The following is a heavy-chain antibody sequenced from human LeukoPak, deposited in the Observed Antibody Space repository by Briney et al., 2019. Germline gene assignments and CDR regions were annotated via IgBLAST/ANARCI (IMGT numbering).Heavy chain of an antibody. CDR1: GHTFTGYY. CDR3: AREEFDAAGLPYYFDY. V-gene: IGHV1-2*02. Sequence: ASVKVSCKASGHTFTGYYMHWVRQAPGQGLEWMGWINPNSGGTNYAQKFQGRVTMTRDTSISTAYMELSRLRSDDTAVYYCAREEFDAAGLPYYFDYWGQGTLVTVSS. J-gene: IGHJ4*02. D-gene: IGHD6-13*01. CDR2: INPNSGGT.